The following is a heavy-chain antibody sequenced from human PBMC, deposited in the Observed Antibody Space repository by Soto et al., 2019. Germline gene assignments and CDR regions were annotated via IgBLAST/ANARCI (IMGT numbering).Heavy chain of an antibody. CDR1: GYTFTGYY. D-gene: IGHD5-18*01. J-gene: IGHJ5*02. V-gene: IGHV1-2*02. CDR3: AKDKSWIQLWPPYWFDP. Sequence: ASVKVSCKASGYTFTGYYMHWVRQAPGQGLEWMGWINPNSGGTNYAQKFQGRVTMTRDTSISTAYMELSRLRSDDTAVYYCAKDKSWIQLWPPYWFDPWGQGTLVTVSS. CDR2: INPNSGGT.